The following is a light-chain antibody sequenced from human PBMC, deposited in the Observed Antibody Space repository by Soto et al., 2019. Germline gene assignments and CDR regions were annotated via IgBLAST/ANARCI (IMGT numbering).Light chain of an antibody. CDR1: QSVSSN. J-gene: IGKJ1*01. Sequence: EIVMTQSPVTLSVSPGERATLSCRASQSVSSNLAWYQQRPGQAPRLLIYDASTRATGIPARFSGSGSGTEFTFTISSLQSEDFAVYYCQQYNNWPPWTFGQGTRVEIK. V-gene: IGKV3-15*01. CDR3: QQYNNWPPWT. CDR2: DAS.